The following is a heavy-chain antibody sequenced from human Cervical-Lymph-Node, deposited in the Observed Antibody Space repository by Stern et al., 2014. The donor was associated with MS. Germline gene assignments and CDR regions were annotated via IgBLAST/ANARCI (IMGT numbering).Heavy chain of an antibody. V-gene: IGHV4-4*02. CDR2: VYGTGST. D-gene: IGHD3-22*01. CDR1: GGSISSSHW. Sequence: QVQLQESGPGLVKPSGTLSLTCAVSGGSISSSHWRSWVRQPPGEGLEGIGEVYGTGSTNYNPSLKSRVTISADKSKNQFSLILTSVTAADTAVYYCATSSYYYDNSGYYYWYFDLWGRGTLVTVSS. CDR3: ATSSYYYDNSGYYYWYFDL. J-gene: IGHJ2*01.